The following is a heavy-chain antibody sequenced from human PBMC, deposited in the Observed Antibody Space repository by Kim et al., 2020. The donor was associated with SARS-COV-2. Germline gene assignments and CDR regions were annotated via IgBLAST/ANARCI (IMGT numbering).Heavy chain of an antibody. D-gene: IGHD4-17*01. CDR1: GFTFSSYW. CDR2: IKQDGSEK. J-gene: IGHJ4*02. Sequence: GGSLRLSCAASGFTFSSYWMSWVRQAPGKGLEWVANIKQDGSEKYYVDSVKGRFTISRDNAKNSLYLQMNSLRAEDTAVYYCARVYDYGDYGGVSTFDYWGQGTLVTVSS. V-gene: IGHV3-7*03. CDR3: ARVYDYGDYGGVSTFDY.